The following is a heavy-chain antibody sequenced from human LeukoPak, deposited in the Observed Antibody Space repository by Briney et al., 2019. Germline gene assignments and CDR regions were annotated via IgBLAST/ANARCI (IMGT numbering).Heavy chain of an antibody. CDR2: ISSSSSTI. D-gene: IGHD4-4*01. V-gene: IGHV3-48*01. CDR1: GFTFSSYG. J-gene: IGHJ6*02. Sequence: GGSLRLSCAASGFTFSSYGMNWVRQAPGKGLEWVSYISSSSSTIYYADSVKGRFTISRDNAKNSLYLQMNSLRAEDTAVYYCARDSTVTRHYYYYGMDVWGQGTTVTVSS. CDR3: ARDSTVTRHYYYYGMDV.